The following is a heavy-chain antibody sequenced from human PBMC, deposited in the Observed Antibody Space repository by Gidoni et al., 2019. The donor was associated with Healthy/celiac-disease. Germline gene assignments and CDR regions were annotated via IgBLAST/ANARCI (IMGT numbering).Heavy chain of an antibody. J-gene: IGHJ4*02. CDR3: ASFLIGAFDY. CDR2: ISSSSSTL. D-gene: IGHD3-3*01. V-gene: IGHV3-48*01. CDR1: GFTFSSYS. Sequence: EVQLVESGGGLVQPGGSLRLSCAASGFTFSSYSMNWVRQAPGKGLELVSYISSSSSTLYYADSVKGRFTISRDNAKNSLYLQMNSLRAEDTAVYYCASFLIGAFDYWGQGTLVTVSS.